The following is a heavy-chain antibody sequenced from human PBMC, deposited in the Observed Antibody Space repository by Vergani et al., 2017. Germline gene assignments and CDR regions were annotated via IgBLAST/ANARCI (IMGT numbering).Heavy chain of an antibody. CDR2: ISSSSSYI. V-gene: IGHV3-21*01. CDR1: GFTFSSYS. J-gene: IGHJ6*02. CDR3: ARDFTVRYFDWGGVMDV. D-gene: IGHD3-9*01. Sequence: EVQLVESGGGLVKPGGSLRLSCAASGFTFSSYSMNWVRQAPGKGLEWVSSISSSSSYIYYADSVKGRFTISRDNAKNSLYLQMNSLRAEDTAVYYCARDFTVRYFDWGGVMDVWGQGTTVTVSS.